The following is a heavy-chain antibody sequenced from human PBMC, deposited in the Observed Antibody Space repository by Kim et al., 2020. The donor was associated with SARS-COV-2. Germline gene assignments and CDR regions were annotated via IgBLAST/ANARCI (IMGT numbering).Heavy chain of an antibody. CDR1: GFTFSSYS. CDR2: ISSSSSYI. CDR3: ARDLSVVVVAANYFDY. D-gene: IGHD2-15*01. V-gene: IGHV3-21*01. J-gene: IGHJ4*02. Sequence: GGSLRLSCAASGFTFSSYSMNWVRQAPGKGLEWVSSISSSSSYIYYADSVKGRFTISRDNAKNSLYLQMNSLRAEDTAVYYCARDLSVVVVAANYFDYWGQGTLVTVSS.